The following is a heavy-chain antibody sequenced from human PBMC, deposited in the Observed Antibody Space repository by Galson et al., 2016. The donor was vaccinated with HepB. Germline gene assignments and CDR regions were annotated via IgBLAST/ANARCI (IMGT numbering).Heavy chain of an antibody. D-gene: IGHD2-2*01. V-gene: IGHV4-4*02. CDR1: GASISDSNW. J-gene: IGHJ5*02. CDR3: ARAAIIPGARMVFDP. Sequence: ETLSLTCAVSGASISDSNWWTWVRPVPGKGLEWIGEIYHTGTSNNNPFLNSRFTLSVDKSRNQFSLNVTSVTAADTAVYYCARAAIIPGARMVFDPWGQGILVTVSS. CDR2: IYHTGTS.